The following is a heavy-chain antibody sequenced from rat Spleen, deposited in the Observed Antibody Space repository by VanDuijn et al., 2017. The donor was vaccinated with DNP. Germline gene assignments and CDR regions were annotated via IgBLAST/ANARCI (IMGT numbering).Heavy chain of an antibody. Sequence: EVQLVESGGGLVQPGRSLKLSCAASGFTFSNFGMAWVRQAPKKGLEWVASITFDGSSTYYRDSVKGRFTISRDNAKNSLYLQMDSLRSEDTATYYCTSPVPSGHYVMDAWGQGTSVTVSS. V-gene: IGHV5-29*01. D-gene: IGHD4-3*01. CDR1: GFTFSNFG. J-gene: IGHJ4*01. CDR3: TSPVPSGHYVMDA. CDR2: ITFDGSST.